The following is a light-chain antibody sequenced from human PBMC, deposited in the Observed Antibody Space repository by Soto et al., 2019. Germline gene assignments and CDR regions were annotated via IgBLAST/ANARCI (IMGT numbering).Light chain of an antibody. V-gene: IGLV2-14*02. Sequence: QSALTQPASVSGSLGQSITISCTGTSSDVGTYNLVSWYQQLPDKAPKLIIHEVNKRPSGVSSRFSGSKSGNTASLTISGLQAEDEADYYCSSYTSSSTLFGTGTKLTVL. CDR1: SSDVGTYNL. CDR2: EVN. J-gene: IGLJ1*01. CDR3: SSYTSSSTL.